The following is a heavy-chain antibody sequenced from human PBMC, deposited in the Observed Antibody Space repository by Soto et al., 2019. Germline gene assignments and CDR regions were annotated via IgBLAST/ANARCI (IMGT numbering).Heavy chain of an antibody. V-gene: IGHV3-33*01. CDR3: SRDHVVVVATLEY. D-gene: IGHD2-15*01. CDR1: GFTFSSYG. J-gene: IGHJ4*02. Sequence: ESGGGVVQPGRSLRLSCAAAGFTFSSYGMHWVRQAPGKGLEGVEVIWYDGSNKYYADSVKGRFTISRDNSKNTLYLQMNRLRDEDPAVYYCSRDHVVVVATLEYCGQGNLVTVSS. CDR2: IWYDGSNK.